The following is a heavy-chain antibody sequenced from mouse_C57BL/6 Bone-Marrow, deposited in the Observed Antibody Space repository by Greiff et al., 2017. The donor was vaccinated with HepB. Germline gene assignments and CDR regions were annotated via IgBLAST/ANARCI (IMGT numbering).Heavy chain of an antibody. CDR3: ARGETAQAYFDY. J-gene: IGHJ2*01. Sequence: VHVKQSVAELVRPGASVKLSCTASGFNIKNTYMHWVKQRPEQGLEWIGRIDPANGNTKYAPKFQGKATITADTSSNTAYLQLSSLTSEDTAIYYCARGETAQAYFDYWGQGTTLTVSS. V-gene: IGHV14-3*01. CDR1: GFNIKNTY. D-gene: IGHD3-2*02. CDR2: IDPANGNT.